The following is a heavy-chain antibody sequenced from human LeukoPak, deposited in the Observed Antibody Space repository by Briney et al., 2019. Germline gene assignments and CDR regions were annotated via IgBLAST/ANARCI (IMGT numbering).Heavy chain of an antibody. CDR3: ARDLLNIVVVVAATFGGMDV. D-gene: IGHD2-15*01. J-gene: IGHJ6*02. V-gene: IGHV3-30*04. CDR1: GFTFSSYA. Sequence: AGSLRLSCAASGFTFSSYAMHWVRQAPGKGLEWVAVISYDGSNKYYADSVKGRFTISRDNSKNTLYLQMNSLRAEDTAVYYCARDLLNIVVVVAATFGGMDVWGQGTTVTVSS. CDR2: ISYDGSNK.